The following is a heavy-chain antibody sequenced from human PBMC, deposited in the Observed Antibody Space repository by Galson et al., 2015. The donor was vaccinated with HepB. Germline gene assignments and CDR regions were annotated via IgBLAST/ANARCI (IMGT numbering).Heavy chain of an antibody. CDR3: ATGVDYGDYTGSG. Sequence: SLRLSCAASGFTFSNVWMSWVRQAPGKGLEWIGRIKSKADGGTSDCAAPVKGGFTISRDDWRNTLYLQMNNLRTEDSAVYYCATGVDYGDYTGSGWGQGTLVTVSS. D-gene: IGHD4-17*01. CDR1: GFTFSNVW. CDR2: IKSKADGGTS. V-gene: IGHV3-15*01. J-gene: IGHJ4*02.